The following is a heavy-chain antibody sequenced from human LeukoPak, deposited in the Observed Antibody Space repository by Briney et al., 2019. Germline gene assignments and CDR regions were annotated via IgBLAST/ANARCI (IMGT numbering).Heavy chain of an antibody. V-gene: IGHV3-48*03. CDR3: AGQSRLGYCSGGSCYSQPFDP. CDR2: ISSRGTTM. Sequence: SGGSLRLSCAASGFTFSSYDMNWVRQAPGKGPEWVSYISSRGTTMYYADSVKGRFTISRDNAKNSLYLQMNSLRAEDTAVYYCAGQSRLGYCSGGSCYSQPFDPWGQGTLVTVSS. CDR1: GFTFSSYD. D-gene: IGHD2-15*01. J-gene: IGHJ5*02.